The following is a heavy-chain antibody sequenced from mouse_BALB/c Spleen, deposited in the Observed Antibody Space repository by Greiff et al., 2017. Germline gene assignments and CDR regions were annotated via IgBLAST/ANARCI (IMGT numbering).Heavy chain of an antibody. J-gene: IGHJ1*01. CDR1: GYTFTDYA. Sequence: VQLQQSGAELVRPGVSVKISCKGSGYTFTDYAMHWVKQSHAKSLEWIGVISTYYGDASYNQKFKGKATMTVDKSSSTAYMQLSSLTSEDSAVYYCAREKGLRRYFDVWGAGTTVTVSS. CDR3: AREKGLRRYFDV. V-gene: IGHV1S137*01. D-gene: IGHD2-4*01. CDR2: ISTYYGDA.